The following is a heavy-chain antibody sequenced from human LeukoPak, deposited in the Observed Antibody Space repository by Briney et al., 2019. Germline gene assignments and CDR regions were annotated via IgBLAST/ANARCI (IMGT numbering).Heavy chain of an antibody. V-gene: IGHV3-11*01. CDR3: ARDPKLGSYYAFDI. CDR2: ISSSGSTM. D-gene: IGHD1-26*01. J-gene: IGHJ3*02. Sequence: GFXXXXYYRGWIRQAPGKGLEGVSYISSSGSTMYYADSVKGRFTISRDNAKNSLYLQMNSLRAEDTAVYYCARDPKLGSYYAFDIWGQGTMVTVSS. CDR1: GFXXXXYY.